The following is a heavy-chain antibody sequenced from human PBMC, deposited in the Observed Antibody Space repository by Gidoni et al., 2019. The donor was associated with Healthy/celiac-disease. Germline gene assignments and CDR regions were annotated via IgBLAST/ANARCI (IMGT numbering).Heavy chain of an antibody. CDR3: ARDGITGTTSDDAFDI. CDR2: IWYDGSNK. J-gene: IGHJ3*02. CDR1: GFTFSSHG. D-gene: IGHD1-7*01. Sequence: QVQLVESGGGVVQPGRSLRLSCAASGFTFSSHGMHWVRQAPGKGLEWVAVIWYDGSNKYYADSVKGRFTISRDNSKNTLYLQMNSLRAEDTAVYYCARDGITGTTSDDAFDIWGQGTMVTVSS. V-gene: IGHV3-33*01.